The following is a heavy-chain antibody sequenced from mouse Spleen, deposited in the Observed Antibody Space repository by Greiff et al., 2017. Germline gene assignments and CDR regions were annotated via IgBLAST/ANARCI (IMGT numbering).Heavy chain of an antibody. J-gene: IGHJ3*01. CDR3: ARRDGYYGGFAY. CDR1: GFTFSSYT. D-gene: IGHD2-3*01. Sequence: EVQVVESGGGLVKPGGSLKLSCAASGFTFSSYTMSWVRQTPEKRLEWVATISGGGGNTYYPDSVKGRFTISRDNAKNTLYLQMSSLRSEDTALYYCARRDGYYGGFAYWGQGTLVTVSA. CDR2: ISGGGGNT. V-gene: IGHV5-9*01.